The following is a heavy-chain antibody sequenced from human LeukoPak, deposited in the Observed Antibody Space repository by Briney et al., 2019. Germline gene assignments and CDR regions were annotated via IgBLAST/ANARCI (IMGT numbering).Heavy chain of an antibody. Sequence: ASVKVSCKASGGTFSSYAISWERQAPGQGLEWMGRIIPIFGIANYAQKFQGRVTITADKSTSTAYMELSSLRSEDTAVYYCARAPGVVVVAATPDGWFDPWGQGTLVTVSS. D-gene: IGHD2-15*01. J-gene: IGHJ5*02. CDR2: IIPIFGIA. CDR1: GGTFSSYA. CDR3: ARAPGVVVVAATPDGWFDP. V-gene: IGHV1-69*04.